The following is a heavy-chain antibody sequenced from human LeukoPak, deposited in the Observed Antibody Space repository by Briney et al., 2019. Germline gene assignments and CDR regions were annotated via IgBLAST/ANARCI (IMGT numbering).Heavy chain of an antibody. Sequence: SETLSLTCAVYGGSFSGYYWSWIRQPPGKGLEWIGEINHSGSTNYNPSLKSRVTISVDTSKNQFSLKLSSVTAADTAVYYCASFHDSNDYWGQGTLVTVSS. J-gene: IGHJ4*02. D-gene: IGHD3-22*01. CDR2: INHSGST. V-gene: IGHV4-34*01. CDR1: GGSFSGYY. CDR3: ASFHDSNDY.